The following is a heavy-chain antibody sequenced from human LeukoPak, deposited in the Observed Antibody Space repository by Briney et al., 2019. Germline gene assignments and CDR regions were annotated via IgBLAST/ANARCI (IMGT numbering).Heavy chain of an antibody. D-gene: IGHD3-22*01. J-gene: IGHJ4*02. CDR2: ISGSGVST. Sequence: GGSLRLSCAASGFTFSSYAMSWVRQAPGKGLEWVSSISGSGVSTYYADSVKGRFTISRDNSKNTLYLEMNSLRAEDTAVYYCARALRKNYYDSSGYYWGQGTLVTVSS. CDR1: GFTFSSYA. CDR3: ARALRKNYYDSSGYY. V-gene: IGHV3-23*01.